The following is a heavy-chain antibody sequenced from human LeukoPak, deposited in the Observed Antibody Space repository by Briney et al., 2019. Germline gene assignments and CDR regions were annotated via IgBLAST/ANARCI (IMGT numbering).Heavy chain of an antibody. Sequence: GESLKISCKASGYSFPSYWIGWVRQMPGKGLQWMGLIYPRDSKTTYSPSFQGQVTISVDKSISAAYLEWRSLQASDTAIYYCARVGCSDTARYRLDYWGQGTLVTVSS. D-gene: IGHD2-15*01. CDR3: ARVGCSDTARYRLDY. CDR1: GYSFPSYW. V-gene: IGHV5-51*01. CDR2: IYPRDSKT. J-gene: IGHJ4*02.